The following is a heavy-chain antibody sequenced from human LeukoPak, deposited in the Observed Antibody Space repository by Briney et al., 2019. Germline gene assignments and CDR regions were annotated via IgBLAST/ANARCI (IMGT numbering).Heavy chain of an antibody. CDR2: INHSGST. CDR1: GGSFSGYY. Sequence: KPSETLSLTCAVYGGSFSGYYWSWIRQPPGKGLEWIGEINHSGSTNYNPSLKSRVTISVDTSKNQFSLKLSSVTAADTAVYYCARGVGWYSSSDWGQGTLVTVSS. D-gene: IGHD6-6*01. V-gene: IGHV4-34*01. J-gene: IGHJ4*02. CDR3: ARGVGWYSSSD.